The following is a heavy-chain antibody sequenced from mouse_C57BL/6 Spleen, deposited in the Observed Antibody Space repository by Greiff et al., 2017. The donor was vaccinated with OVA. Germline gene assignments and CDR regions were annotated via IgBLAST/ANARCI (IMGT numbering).Heavy chain of an antibody. CDR1: GYTFTDYY. V-gene: IGHV1-26*01. CDR2: INPNNGGT. Sequence: VQLQQSGPELVKPGASVKISCKASGYTFTDYYMNWVKQSHGKSLEWIGDINPNNGGTSYNQKFKGKATLTVDKSSSTAYMELRSLTSEDSAVYYCARSDYYGSSYVRWYFDVWGTGTTVTVSS. D-gene: IGHD1-1*01. CDR3: ARSDYYGSSYVRWYFDV. J-gene: IGHJ1*03.